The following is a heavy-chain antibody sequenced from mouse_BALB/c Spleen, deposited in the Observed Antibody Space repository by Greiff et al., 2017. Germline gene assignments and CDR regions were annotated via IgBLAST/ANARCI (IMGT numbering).Heavy chain of an antibody. D-gene: IGHD2-3*01. CDR1: GDSITSGY. CDR2: ISYSGST. V-gene: IGHV3-8*02. Sequence: EVKLEESGPSLVKPSQTLSLTCSVTGDSITSGYWNWIRKFPGNKLEYMGYISYSGSTYYNPSLKSRISITRDTSKNQYYLQLNSVTTEDTATYYCARRGTMMDYYAMDYWGQGTSVTVSS. J-gene: IGHJ4*01. CDR3: ARRGTMMDYYAMDY.